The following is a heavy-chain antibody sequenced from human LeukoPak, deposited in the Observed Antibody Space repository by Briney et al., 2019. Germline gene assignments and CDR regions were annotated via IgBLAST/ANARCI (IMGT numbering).Heavy chain of an antibody. Sequence: SETLSLTCTVSGASISSYYWSWIRQPPGKGLEWIGYIYYSGSTNYIPSLKSRVTTSVDTSKNQFSLKLSSVTAADTAVYFCARAGLFDSSAYPYDAFDMRGQGTMVTVSS. CDR3: ARAGLFDSSAYPYDAFDM. CDR1: GASISSYY. J-gene: IGHJ3*02. D-gene: IGHD3-22*01. V-gene: IGHV4-59*01. CDR2: IYYSGST.